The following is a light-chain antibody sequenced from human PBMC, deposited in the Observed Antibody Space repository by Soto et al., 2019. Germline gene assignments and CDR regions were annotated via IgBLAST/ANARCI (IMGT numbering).Light chain of an antibody. V-gene: IGLV7-46*01. CDR2: DTS. CDR3: LLSYSGARVV. Sequence: QAVVTQEPSLTVSPGGTVTLTCGSSTGAVTSGHYPYWFQQKPGQAPRTLIDDTSNKHSWTPARFSGSLLGGKADLTLSGAQPEDEAEYYCLLSYSGARVVFGGGTKLTVL. CDR1: TGAVTSGHY. J-gene: IGLJ2*01.